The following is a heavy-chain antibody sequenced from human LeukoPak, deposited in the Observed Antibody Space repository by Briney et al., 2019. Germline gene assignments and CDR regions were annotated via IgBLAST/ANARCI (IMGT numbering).Heavy chain of an antibody. D-gene: IGHD3-3*01. V-gene: IGHV3-48*01. CDR1: GFTFSSYS. CDR2: ISSSSRTI. CDR3: ASGDFWSAYLTY. J-gene: IGHJ4*02. Sequence: GGSLRLSCAASGFTFSSYSMNWVRQAPGKGLEWVSYISSSSRTIYYADSVKGRFTISRDNAKNSLYLQMNSLRAEDTAVYYCASGDFWSAYLTYWGQGTWSPSPQ.